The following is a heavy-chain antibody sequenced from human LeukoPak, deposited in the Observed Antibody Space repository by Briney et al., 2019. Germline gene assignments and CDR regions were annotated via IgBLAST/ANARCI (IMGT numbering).Heavy chain of an antibody. CDR2: ISYDGSNK. CDR1: GFTFSSYG. J-gene: IGHJ4*02. Sequence: GGSLRLSCAASGFTFSSYGMHWVRQAPGKGLEWVAVISYDGSNKYYADSVKGRFTISRDNSKNTLYLQMSSLRAEDTAVYYCAKELGGDIVVVPAAYDYWGQGTLVTVSS. D-gene: IGHD2-2*01. V-gene: IGHV3-30*18. CDR3: AKELGGDIVVVPAAYDY.